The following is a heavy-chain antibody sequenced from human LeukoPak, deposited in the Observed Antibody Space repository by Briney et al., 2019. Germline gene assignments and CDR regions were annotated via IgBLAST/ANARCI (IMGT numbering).Heavy chain of an antibody. Sequence: SETLSLTCTVSGGSISSSGYWCLIRPHPGKGLEWIGYIHYRGSTYYNPSIKRRVTISVDTSTHQCSLWLSSVTAADPPVHSCTSVVLPIAAQFGSWGPGNLVTVSS. J-gene: IGHJ4*02. CDR1: GGSISSSGY. D-gene: IGHD2-8*01. CDR3: TSVVLPIAAQFGS. CDR2: IHYRGST. V-gene: IGHV4-31*03.